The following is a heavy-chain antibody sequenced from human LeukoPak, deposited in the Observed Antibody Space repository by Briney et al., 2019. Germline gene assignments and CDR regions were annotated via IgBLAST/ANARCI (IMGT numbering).Heavy chain of an antibody. J-gene: IGHJ3*02. D-gene: IGHD6-13*01. CDR2: IYSGGST. Sequence: GGSLRLSCAASGFTVSSNYMSWVRQAPGKGLEWVSVIYSGGSTYYAVSVKGRFTISRDNSKNTLYLQMNSLRAEDTAVYYCARHSNIIAAAGNAFDIWGQGTMVTVSS. CDR3: ARHSNIIAAAGNAFDI. V-gene: IGHV3-66*04. CDR1: GFTVSSNY.